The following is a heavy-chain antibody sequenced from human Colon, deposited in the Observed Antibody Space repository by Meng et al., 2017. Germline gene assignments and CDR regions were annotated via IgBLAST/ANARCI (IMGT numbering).Heavy chain of an antibody. CDR1: GFTFSSYT. Sequence: GESLKISCAASGFTFSSYTMHWVRQAPGKGHEWVTAILYDVSTKYYADSVRGRFTISSDNSKNTLYLQMDSLTPEDTAVYYCGREPSFGEHDYWATGPLAPFP. CDR3: GREPSFGEHDY. D-gene: IGHD4-17*01. CDR2: ILYDVSTK. J-gene: IGHJ4*03. V-gene: IGHV3-30*01.